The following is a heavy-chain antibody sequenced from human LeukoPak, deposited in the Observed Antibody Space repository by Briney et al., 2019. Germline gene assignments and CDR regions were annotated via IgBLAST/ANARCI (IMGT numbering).Heavy chain of an antibody. V-gene: IGHV4-59*01. Sequence: SETLSLTCTVSGGSIGTYYWSWIRQPPGKGLEWIGYIYYSGGTSYNPSLESRITMSVDTSDNQFSLKLSSVTAADTAVYFCARQGYTYGYFDYWGQGTLVTVSS. CDR3: ARQGYTYGYFDY. J-gene: IGHJ4*02. CDR2: IYYSGGT. D-gene: IGHD5-18*01. CDR1: GGSIGTYY.